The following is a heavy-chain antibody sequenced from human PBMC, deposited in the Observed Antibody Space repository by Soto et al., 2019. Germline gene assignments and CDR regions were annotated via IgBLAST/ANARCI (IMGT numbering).Heavy chain of an antibody. Sequence: EVQLLESGGGLVQPGGSLRLSCAASGFTFSSSAMSWVRQAPGKGLDWVSAISGNGDTTYYADSVKGRFTISRDISKKTLSLQMNSLRAEDTAVYYCANIRGYNLGSTTFQHWGQGTLVTVSS. CDR3: ANIRGYNLGSTTFQH. V-gene: IGHV3-23*01. D-gene: IGHD2-2*01. CDR1: GFTFSSSA. J-gene: IGHJ1*01. CDR2: ISGNGDTT.